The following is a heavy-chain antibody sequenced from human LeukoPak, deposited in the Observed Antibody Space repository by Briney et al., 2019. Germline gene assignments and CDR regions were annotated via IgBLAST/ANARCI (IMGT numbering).Heavy chain of an antibody. V-gene: IGHV4-34*01. CDR3: AGGFGSAAGTNLSYFDY. Sequence: SETLSLTCAVYGGSFSGYYWSWIRQPPGKGLEWIGEINHSGSTNYNPSLKSRVTISVDTSKNQFSLKLSSVTAADTAVYYCAGGFGSAAGTNLSYFDYWGQGTLVTVSS. J-gene: IGHJ4*02. D-gene: IGHD6-13*01. CDR2: INHSGST. CDR1: GGSFSGYY.